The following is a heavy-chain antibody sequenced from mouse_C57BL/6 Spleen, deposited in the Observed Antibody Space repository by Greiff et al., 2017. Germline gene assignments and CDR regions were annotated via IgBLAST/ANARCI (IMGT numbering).Heavy chain of an antibody. CDR1: GYSFTGYY. Sequence: VQLQQSGPELVKPGASVKISCKASGYSFTGYYMNWVKQSPEKSLEWIGESNPSTGGTTYNQKFKAKATLTVDKSSSTAYMQLKSLNSEDSAVYYCARGGYYGSSYGFAYWGQGTLVTVSA. J-gene: IGHJ3*01. CDR3: ARGGYYGSSYGFAY. D-gene: IGHD1-1*01. V-gene: IGHV1-42*01. CDR2: SNPSTGGT.